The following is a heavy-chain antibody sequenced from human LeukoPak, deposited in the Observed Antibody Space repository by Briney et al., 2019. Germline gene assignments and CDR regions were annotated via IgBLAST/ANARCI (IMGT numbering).Heavy chain of an antibody. CDR3: ARQTTNGGVIVVSNYFDY. J-gene: IGHJ4*02. CDR1: GGSMTNSTYY. D-gene: IGHD3-16*02. Sequence: PSETLSLTCTVSGGSMTNSTYYWGWIRQPPGKGLEWIGEINHSGSTNYNPSLKSRVTISVDTSKNQFSLKLSSVTAADTAVYYCARQTTNGGVIVVSNYFDYWGQGTLVTVSS. V-gene: IGHV4-39*01. CDR2: INHSGST.